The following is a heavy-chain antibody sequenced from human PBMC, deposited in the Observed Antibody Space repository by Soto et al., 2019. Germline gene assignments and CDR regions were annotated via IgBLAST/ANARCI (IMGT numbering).Heavy chain of an antibody. CDR3: AKDSRVVLYYDSSGYYL. D-gene: IGHD3-22*01. Sequence: LRLSCAASGFTFSSYAMSWVRQAPGKGLEWVSAISGSGGSTYYADSVKGRFTISRDNSKNTLYLQMNSLRAEDTAVYYCAKDSRVVLYYDSSGYYLWGQGTLVTVSS. CDR1: GFTFSSYA. V-gene: IGHV3-23*01. J-gene: IGHJ5*02. CDR2: ISGSGGST.